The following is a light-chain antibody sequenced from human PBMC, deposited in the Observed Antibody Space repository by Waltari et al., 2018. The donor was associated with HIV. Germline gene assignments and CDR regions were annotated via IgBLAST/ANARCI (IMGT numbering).Light chain of an antibody. Sequence: DIQMTQSPSSLSASLGDRVTITWGASQGINNYLAWIQQKPEKAPKSLLYAASSLQSGVPSKFSGSGSETDFTLTISSLQPEDFATYYCQQYNSYPYTFGQGTKLEIK. J-gene: IGKJ2*01. CDR3: QQYNSYPYT. CDR1: QGINNY. CDR2: AAS. V-gene: IGKV1-16*02.